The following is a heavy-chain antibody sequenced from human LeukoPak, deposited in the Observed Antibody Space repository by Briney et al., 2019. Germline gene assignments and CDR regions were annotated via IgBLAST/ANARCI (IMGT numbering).Heavy chain of an antibody. Sequence: PGGSLRLSCAASGFAVSTNYMSWVRQAPGKGLEWVSVIYSGGSTYYAASVKGRFTISRDNSKNTLYLQVNSLRAEDTAVYYCARWTTVTTRFDYWGQGTLVTVSS. CDR1: GFAVSTNY. V-gene: IGHV3-66*02. J-gene: IGHJ4*02. CDR2: IYSGGST. D-gene: IGHD4-11*01. CDR3: ARWTTVTTRFDY.